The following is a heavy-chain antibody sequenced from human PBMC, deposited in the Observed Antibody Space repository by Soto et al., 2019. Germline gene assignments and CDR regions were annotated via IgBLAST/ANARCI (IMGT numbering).Heavy chain of an antibody. CDR3: ARAHYYGSGSDHFDY. Sequence: QVQLVQSGAEVKKPGSSVKGSCKASGGTFSSYAISWVRQAPGQGLEWMGGIIPIFGTTNYAQKFQGRVKITADKSTSTAYMELSSLRSEDTAVYYCARAHYYGSGSDHFDYWGQGTLVTVSS. CDR2: IIPIFGTT. J-gene: IGHJ4*02. CDR1: GGTFSSYA. V-gene: IGHV1-69*06. D-gene: IGHD3-10*01.